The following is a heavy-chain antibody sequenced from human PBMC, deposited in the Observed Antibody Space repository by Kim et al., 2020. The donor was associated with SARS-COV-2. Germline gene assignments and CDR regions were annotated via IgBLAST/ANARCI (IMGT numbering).Heavy chain of an antibody. J-gene: IGHJ5*02. Sequence: SETLSLTCTVSGGSISSYYWSWIRQPPGKGLEWIGYIYYSGSTNYNPSLKSRVTISVDTSKNQFSLKLSSVTAADTAVYYCARASMVRGVRQVGIWFDPWGQGTLVTVSS. D-gene: IGHD3-10*01. CDR3: ARASMVRGVRQVGIWFDP. V-gene: IGHV4-59*13. CDR1: GGSISSYY. CDR2: IYYSGST.